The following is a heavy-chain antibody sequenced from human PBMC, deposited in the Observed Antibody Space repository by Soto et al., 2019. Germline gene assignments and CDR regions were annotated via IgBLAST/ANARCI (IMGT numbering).Heavy chain of an antibody. J-gene: IGHJ4*02. V-gene: IGHV4-4*02. CDR3: ARVRYDRSGFDH. CDR2: ISHSGIT. Sequence: SETLSLTCAVSGDSISRSHWWSWVRQSPGKGLEWIGEISHSGITNYNPSLKGRVTISGDKSKNQLSLKLTSVTAADTAVYYCARVRYDRSGFDHWGQGTLVTVSS. CDR1: GDSISRSHW. D-gene: IGHD3-22*01.